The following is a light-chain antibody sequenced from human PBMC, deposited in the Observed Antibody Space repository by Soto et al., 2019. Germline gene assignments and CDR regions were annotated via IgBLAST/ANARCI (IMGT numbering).Light chain of an antibody. CDR3: QQYNHRPR. V-gene: IGKV3-15*01. CDR2: VAS. CDR1: QSVINN. Sequence: EIVMTQSPATLSVSQVERATLSFRTSQSVINNLAWYHQKPVQAPRLLIYVASIMAPGIPARFSGSESGTAFTLIISSMHSEDLAVYYCQQYNHRPRFGPGPKVDIK. J-gene: IGKJ3*01.